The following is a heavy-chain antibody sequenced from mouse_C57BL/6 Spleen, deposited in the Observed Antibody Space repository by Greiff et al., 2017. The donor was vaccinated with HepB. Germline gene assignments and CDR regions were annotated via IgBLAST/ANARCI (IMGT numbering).Heavy chain of an antibody. D-gene: IGHD1-1*01. CDR1: GYAFSSSW. CDR2: IYPGDGDT. Sequence: VQLQQSGPELVKPGASVKISCKASGYAFSSSWMNWVKQRPGKGLEWIGRIYPGDGDTNYNGKFKGKATLTADKSSSTAYMQLSSLTSEDSAVYFGARDYGSSLYYFDYWGQGTTLTVSS. V-gene: IGHV1-82*01. CDR3: ARDYGSSLYYFDY. J-gene: IGHJ2*01.